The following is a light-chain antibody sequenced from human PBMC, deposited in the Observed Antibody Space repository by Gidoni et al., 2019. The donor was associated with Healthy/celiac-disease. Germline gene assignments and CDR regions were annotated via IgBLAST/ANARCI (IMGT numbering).Light chain of an antibody. CDR1: QSVSSSY. CDR3: QQYGSSPWR. CDR2: GAS. Sequence: EIVLTQSPGTLSLSPGERATLSCRASQSVSSSYLAWYQQKPGQAHRLLIYGASSRATGIPDRFSGSGSGTDFTLTISRLEPEDFAVYYCQQYGSSPWRFGQGTKLEIK. V-gene: IGKV3-20*01. J-gene: IGKJ2*03.